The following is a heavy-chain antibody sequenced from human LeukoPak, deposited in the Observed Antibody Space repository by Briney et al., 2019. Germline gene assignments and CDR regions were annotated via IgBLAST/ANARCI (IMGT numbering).Heavy chain of an antibody. CDR1: GFLFDTHD. D-gene: IGHD3-10*02. J-gene: IGHJ6*04. V-gene: IGHV3-21*01. CDR2: ISSSSSYI. Sequence: PGGSLRLSCGASGFLFDTHDMHWVRQAPGKGLEWVSSISSSSSYIYYADSVKGRFTISRDNAKNSLYLQMNSLRAEDTAVYYCAELGITMIGGVWGKGTTVTISS. CDR3: AELGITMIGGV.